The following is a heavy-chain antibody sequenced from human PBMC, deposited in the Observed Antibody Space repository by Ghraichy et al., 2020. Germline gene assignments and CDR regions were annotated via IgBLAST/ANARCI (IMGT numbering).Heavy chain of an antibody. D-gene: IGHD3-9*01. CDR1: GFTFSSST. CDR3: VRDLDWTYDY. J-gene: IGHJ4*02. Sequence: SCAVSGFTFSSSTMHWVRQAPGKGLEYVSAIRRKGERTYYANSVKGRFTISGDDSKNTLYLQMDSLRLDDMAVYYCVRDLDWTYDYWGQGTPVTVSS. CDR2: IRRKGERT. V-gene: IGHV3-64*01.